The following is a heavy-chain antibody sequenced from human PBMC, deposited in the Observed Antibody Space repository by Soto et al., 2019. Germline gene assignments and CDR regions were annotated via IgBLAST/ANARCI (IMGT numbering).Heavy chain of an antibody. V-gene: IGHV2-5*02. Sequence: QITLTESGPPLVNPTQTLTLTCTFSGFSLSTSGLGVGWIRQPPGKALEWLALIYWDDDKRYSPSLKSRLTITKDTSKNQVVLTLTNMDPMDTATYYCAHRRQILDYWGQGILVTVSS. J-gene: IGHJ4*02. CDR1: GFSLSTSGLG. CDR2: IYWDDDK. CDR3: AHRRQILDY.